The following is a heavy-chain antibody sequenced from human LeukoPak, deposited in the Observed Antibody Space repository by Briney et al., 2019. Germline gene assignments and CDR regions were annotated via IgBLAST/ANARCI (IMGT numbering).Heavy chain of an antibody. V-gene: IGHV3-21*01. J-gene: IGHJ4*02. CDR1: GFTFRNYG. CDR2: ILDNGGDT. D-gene: IGHD3-9*01. CDR3: ARAYYDILTGYPIFDY. Sequence: GGSLRLSCAASGFTFRNYGMNWVRQAPGKGLQWVSGILDNGGDTFYADSVKGRFTISRDNAKNSLYLQMNSLRAEDSAVYYCARAYYDILTGYPIFDYWGQGTLVTVSS.